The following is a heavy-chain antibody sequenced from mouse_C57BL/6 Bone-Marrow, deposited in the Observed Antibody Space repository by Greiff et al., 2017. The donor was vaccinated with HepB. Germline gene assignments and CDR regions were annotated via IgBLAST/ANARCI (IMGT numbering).Heavy chain of an antibody. J-gene: IGHJ1*03. V-gene: IGHV1-64*01. CDR3: ARGDITTVVATDWYFDV. D-gene: IGHD1-1*01. CDR1: GYTFTSYW. CDR2: IHPNSGST. Sequence: VQLQQPGAELVKPGASVKLSCKASGYTFTSYWMHWVKQRPGQGLEWIGMIHPNSGSTNYNEKFKSKATLTVDKSSSTAYMQLSSLTSEDSAVYYGARGDITTVVATDWYFDVWGTGTTVTVSS.